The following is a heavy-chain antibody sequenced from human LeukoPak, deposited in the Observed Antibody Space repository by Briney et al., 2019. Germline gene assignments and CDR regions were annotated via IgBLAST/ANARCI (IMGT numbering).Heavy chain of an antibody. J-gene: IGHJ5*02. CDR3: ARGVGGSYPALWYNWFDP. CDR2: INHSGST. CDR1: GGSFSGYY. V-gene: IGHV4-34*01. D-gene: IGHD1-26*01. Sequence: SETLSLTCAVYGGSFSGYYWSWIRQPPGKGLEWIGEINHSGSTNYSPSLKSRVTISVDTSKNQFSLKLSSVTAADTAVYYCARGVGGSYPALWYNWFDPWGQGTLVTVSS.